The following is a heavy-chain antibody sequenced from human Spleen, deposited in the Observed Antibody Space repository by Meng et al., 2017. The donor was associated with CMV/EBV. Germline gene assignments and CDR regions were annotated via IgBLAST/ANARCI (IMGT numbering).Heavy chain of an antibody. CDR1: GFFLSAYS. CDR2: ISSSSTYI. V-gene: IGHV3-21*01. D-gene: IGHD6-6*01. Sequence: GESLKISCAASGFFLSAYSMNWVRQAPGKGLEWVASISSSSTYIYYADSLKGRFTISRDNAKNSLYLQLNSLRVDDTAVYYCGRGSSSGPGRFDYWGQGTLVTVSS. CDR3: GRGSSSGPGRFDY. J-gene: IGHJ4*02.